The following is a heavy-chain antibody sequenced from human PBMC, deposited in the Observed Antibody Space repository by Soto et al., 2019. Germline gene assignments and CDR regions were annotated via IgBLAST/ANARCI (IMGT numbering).Heavy chain of an antibody. CDR3: AKGSASGSPYFFDF. CDR1: GFTFSNYA. J-gene: IGHJ4*02. Sequence: GGSLRLSCAATGFTFSNYAMSWVRRAPGKGLEWVSAITGGGDSTWSADSVKGRFTISRDNSRTTLYLQMSSLRADDTAVYYCAKGSASGSPYFFDFWGQGTLVTVSS. D-gene: IGHD6-25*01. V-gene: IGHV3-23*01. CDR2: ITGGGDST.